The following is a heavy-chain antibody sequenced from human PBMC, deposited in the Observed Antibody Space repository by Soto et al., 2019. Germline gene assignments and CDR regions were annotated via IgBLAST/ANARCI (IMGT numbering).Heavy chain of an antibody. J-gene: IGHJ6*02. V-gene: IGHV3-23*01. CDR3: ARDPYSNYYYYGMDV. CDR1: GFTFRPYA. D-gene: IGHD4-4*01. Sequence: PGGSLRRSCKASGFTFRPYAMSWVRHSPAKGLEWVSSLSGSGDKTYYAASVKGRFTFSRDNSKNTLYLQMNSLRAEDTAVYYCARDPYSNYYYYGMDVWGQGATVTVSS. CDR2: LSGSGDKT.